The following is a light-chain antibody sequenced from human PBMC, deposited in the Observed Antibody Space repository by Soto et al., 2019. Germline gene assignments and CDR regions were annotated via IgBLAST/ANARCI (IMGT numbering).Light chain of an antibody. CDR2: EVS. V-gene: IGLV2-14*01. CDR1: SSDVGGYNY. J-gene: IGLJ1*01. CDR3: SSYTSSSTLV. Sequence: QSFPNQPASVSGSPGRSITISCTGTSSDVGGYNYISWYQQHPGKAPNLMIYEVSNRPSGVSNRFSGSKSGNTASLTISGLQAEDEADYYCSSYTSSSTLVFGTGTKVTVL.